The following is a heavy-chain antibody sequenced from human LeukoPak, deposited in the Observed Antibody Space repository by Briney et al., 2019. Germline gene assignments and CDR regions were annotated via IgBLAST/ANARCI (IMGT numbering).Heavy chain of an antibody. J-gene: IGHJ4*02. V-gene: IGHV5-51*01. CDR2: IYPGDSET. CDR3: ASQGHQLWYTN. CDR1: GYSFPNYW. Sequence: GESLKISCKGSGYSFPNYWIAWVRQMPGKGLEWMGIIYPGDSETRYSPSFQGQVTISADKSISTAYLQWSSLKASDTAMYYCASQGHQLWYTNWGQGTLVTVSS. D-gene: IGHD5-18*01.